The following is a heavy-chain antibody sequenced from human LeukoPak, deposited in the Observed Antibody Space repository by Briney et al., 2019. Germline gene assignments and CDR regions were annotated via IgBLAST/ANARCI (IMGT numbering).Heavy chain of an antibody. D-gene: IGHD3-10*01. CDR1: GYSFISLW. Sequence: GGPLNPSCQGSGYSFISLWLGWARRMPGKGLESMRIIYPGDSYTRYRPSFHAQVTISANKSLSTAYLRWSTLNAADTAMEYCARRGSRGVLDYWGQGTLVTVSS. CDR2: IYPGDSYT. V-gene: IGHV5-51*01. CDR3: ARRGSRGVLDY. J-gene: IGHJ4*02.